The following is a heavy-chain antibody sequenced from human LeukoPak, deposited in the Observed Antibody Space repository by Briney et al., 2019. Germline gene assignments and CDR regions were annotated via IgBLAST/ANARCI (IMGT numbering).Heavy chain of an antibody. CDR1: GGSFSGYY. CDR2: INHSGGT. D-gene: IGHD6-13*01. CDR3: ARGAGSIAADCSDY. V-gene: IGHV4-34*01. J-gene: IGHJ4*02. Sequence: SETLSLTCAVYGGSFSGYYWSWIRQPPGKGLEWIGEINHSGGTNCNPSLKSRVTISVDTSKNHFSLRLSSVTAADTAVYYCARGAGSIAADCSDYWGQGTLVTVSS.